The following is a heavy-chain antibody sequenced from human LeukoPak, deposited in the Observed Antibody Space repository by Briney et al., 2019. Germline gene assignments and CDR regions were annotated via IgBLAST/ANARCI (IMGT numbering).Heavy chain of an antibody. CDR2: IYYSGST. D-gene: IGHD3-3*02. J-gene: IGHJ6*03. V-gene: IGHV4-59*01. CDR1: GGSISSYY. Sequence: SETLSLTCTVSGGSISSYYWSWIRQPPGKGLEWIGYIYYSGSTNYNPSLKSRVTISVDTSKNQFSLKLSSVTAADTAVYYCARDVNEKGHFWSGSNYYYYYMDVWGKGTTVTVSS. CDR3: ARDVNEKGHFWSGSNYYYYYMDV.